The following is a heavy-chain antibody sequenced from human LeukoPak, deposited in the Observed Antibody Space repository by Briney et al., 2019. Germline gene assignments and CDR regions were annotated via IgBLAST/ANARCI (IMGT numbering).Heavy chain of an antibody. CDR1: GLTFSNYA. J-gene: IGHJ4*02. V-gene: IGHV3-23*01. Sequence: GGSLRLSWAVSGLTFSNYAMSWVRQAPGNGLESVSAISGSGGSTYYADSVKGRFTISRDNYKNTLYLQMNSLRAEDTAVYYCAKDPDCTSGICYTFFDYWGQGTLVTVSS. CDR3: AKDPDCTSGICYTFFDY. D-gene: IGHD2-8*01. CDR2: ISGSGGST.